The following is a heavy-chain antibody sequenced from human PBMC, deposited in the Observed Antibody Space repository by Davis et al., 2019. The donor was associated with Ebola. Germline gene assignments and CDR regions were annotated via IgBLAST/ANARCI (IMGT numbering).Heavy chain of an antibody. V-gene: IGHV4-59*01. D-gene: IGHD3-3*01. CDR1: GGSISFYY. Sequence: MPGGSLRLSCTVSGGSISFYYWNWIRQAPGKGLEWIAYIHDSGNTKYNPSLRSRLIISVDRSKNQFSLKLNSVTAADTAMYYCASGVFGVTYYFDHWGQGALVTVSS. J-gene: IGHJ4*02. CDR3: ASGVFGVTYYFDH. CDR2: IHDSGNT.